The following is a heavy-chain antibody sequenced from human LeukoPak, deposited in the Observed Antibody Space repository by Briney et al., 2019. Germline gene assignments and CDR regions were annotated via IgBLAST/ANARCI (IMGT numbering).Heavy chain of an antibody. J-gene: IGHJ5*02. V-gene: IGHV4-34*01. CDR3: ARGLFWFHP. CDR1: GGSFSGYY. CDR2: INHSGST. Sequence: PSETLSLTCAVYGGSFSGYYWSWIRQPPGKGLEWIGEINHSGSTNYNPSLKSRVTISVDTSKNQFSLKLSSVTAADTAVYYCARGLFWFHPWGQGTLVPVSS.